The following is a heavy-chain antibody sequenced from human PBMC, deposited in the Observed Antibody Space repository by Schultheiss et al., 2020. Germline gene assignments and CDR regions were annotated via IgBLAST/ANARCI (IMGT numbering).Heavy chain of an antibody. D-gene: IGHD3-16*01. V-gene: IGHV4-59*01. CDR2: IYYSGST. Sequence: SETLSLTCTVSGGSISSYYWSWIRQPPGKGLEWIGYIYYSGSTNYNPSLKSRAAISVDTSKNQFSLKLSSMTAADTAVYYCARGRKYYFDYWGQGTLVTVSS. J-gene: IGHJ4*02. CDR3: ARGRKYYFDY. CDR1: GGSISSYY.